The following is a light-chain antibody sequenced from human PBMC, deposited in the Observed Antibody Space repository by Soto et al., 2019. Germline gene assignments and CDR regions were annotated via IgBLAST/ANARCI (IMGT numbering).Light chain of an antibody. CDR1: SSSIGNNY. CDR2: ETN. Sequence: QSVLTQPPSVSAAPGQRVTISCSGSSSSIGNNYVSWHQHLPGTAPKLLIYETNKRPSGISDRFSGSKSGTSATLGITGLQTGDEADYYCGTWDSSLSADVFGTGIKVTVL. CDR3: GTWDSSLSADV. V-gene: IGLV1-51*02. J-gene: IGLJ1*01.